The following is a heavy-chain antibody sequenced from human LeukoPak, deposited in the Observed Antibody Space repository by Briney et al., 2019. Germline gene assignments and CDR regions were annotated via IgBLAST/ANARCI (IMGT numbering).Heavy chain of an antibody. CDR3: ARETMVRGVYYYYYGMDV. CDR1: GFTFSSYS. V-gene: IGHV3-21*01. Sequence: GGSLRLSCAASGFTFSSYSMNWVRQAPGKGLEWVSSISSSSSYIYYADPVKGRFTISRDNAKNSLYLQMNSLRAEDTAVYYCARETMVRGVYYYYYGMDVWGQGTTVTVSS. CDR2: ISSSSSYI. J-gene: IGHJ6*02. D-gene: IGHD3-10*01.